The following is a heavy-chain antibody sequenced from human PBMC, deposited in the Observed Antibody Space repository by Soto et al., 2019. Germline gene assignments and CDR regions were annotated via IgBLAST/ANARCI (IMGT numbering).Heavy chain of an antibody. CDR1: GFKFEDYA. CDR2: INWNSGKV. Sequence: EMQLVESGGGLVPPGRSLRLSCAGFGFKFEDYAMHWVRQVPGKGLEWVSYINWNSGKVKYADSVKGRLTISRDNAKNSLYLHMTSLKSEDTALYYCAKAGCSDANCHFWALESWGQGTLVSVSS. J-gene: IGHJ4*02. CDR3: AKAGCSDANCHFWALES. V-gene: IGHV3-9*01. D-gene: IGHD6-19*01.